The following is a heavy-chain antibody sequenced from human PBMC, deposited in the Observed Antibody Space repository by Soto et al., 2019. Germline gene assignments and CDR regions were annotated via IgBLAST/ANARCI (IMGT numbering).Heavy chain of an antibody. J-gene: IGHJ4*02. V-gene: IGHV3-30-3*01. D-gene: IGHD3-3*01. CDR2: ISYDGSNK. CDR3: ARDRSGRTIFGVAKY. Sequence: QVQLVESGGGVVQPGRSLRLSCAASGFTFSSYAMHWVRQAPGKGLEWVAVISYDGSNKYYADSVKGRFTISRDNSKNTLYLQMNSLRAEDTAVYYCARDRSGRTIFGVAKYWGQGTLVTVSS. CDR1: GFTFSSYA.